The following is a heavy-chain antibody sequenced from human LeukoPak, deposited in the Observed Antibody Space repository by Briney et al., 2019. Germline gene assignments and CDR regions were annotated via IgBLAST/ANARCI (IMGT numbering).Heavy chain of an antibody. J-gene: IGHJ4*02. Sequence: GGSLRLSCAASGFTFSSYAMSWVRQAPGKGLQWVSGISGSGGSTYYADSVKGRFTISRDNSKNTLYLQMNSLRAEDTAVYYCARSVLLWFGDEGYFDYWGQGTLVTVSS. D-gene: IGHD3-10*01. CDR2: ISGSGGST. CDR3: ARSVLLWFGDEGYFDY. V-gene: IGHV3-23*01. CDR1: GFTFSSYA.